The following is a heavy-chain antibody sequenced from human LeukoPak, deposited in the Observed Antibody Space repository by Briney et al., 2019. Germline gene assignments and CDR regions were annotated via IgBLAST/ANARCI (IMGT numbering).Heavy chain of an antibody. CDR3: ARNFDS. J-gene: IGHJ4*02. V-gene: IGHV3-48*01. CDR1: GFTFTNYG. Sequence: GGSLRLSCAASGFTFTNYGMHWVRQAPGKGLEWVSYITSSSSTIYYADSVKGRFTMSRDNAENSLYLQMNSLRAEDTAVYYCARNFDSWGQGTLVTVSS. D-gene: IGHD2/OR15-2a*01. CDR2: ITSSSSTI.